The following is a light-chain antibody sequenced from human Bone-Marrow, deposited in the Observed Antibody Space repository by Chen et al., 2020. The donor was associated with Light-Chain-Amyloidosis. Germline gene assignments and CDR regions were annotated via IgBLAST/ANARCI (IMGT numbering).Light chain of an antibody. Sequence: QSVLTHPPSASGTPGQRVTISCYGTSSNIGINYVSWYQPFPGAAPNLLRHRNYQRPSGVPDRCPASKSGTSAVLAISGLRSEDEADDYCAAWDGSLRGYVFGTGTKVIGL. V-gene: IGLV1-47*01. CDR3: AAWDGSLRGYV. J-gene: IGLJ1*01. CDR2: RNY. CDR1: SSNIGINY.